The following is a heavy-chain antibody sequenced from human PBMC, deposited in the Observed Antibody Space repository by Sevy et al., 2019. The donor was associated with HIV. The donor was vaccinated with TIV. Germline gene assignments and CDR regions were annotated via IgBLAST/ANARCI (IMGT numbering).Heavy chain of an antibody. CDR2: VYYTGLT. CDR3: AREPGGYDYDYGMDV. Sequence: SETLSLTCSASGGSITSSNYYWGWIRQPPGKGLEWIGSVYYTGLTYYNPSLKSRVTISVDTSKNQFSLNLNSVTAADTAIYYCAREPGGYDYDYGMDVWGQVTTVTVSS. CDR1: GGSITSSNYY. D-gene: IGHD5-12*01. V-gene: IGHV4-39*02. J-gene: IGHJ6*02.